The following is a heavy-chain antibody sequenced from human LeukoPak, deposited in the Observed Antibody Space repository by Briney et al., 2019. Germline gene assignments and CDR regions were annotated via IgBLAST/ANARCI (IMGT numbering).Heavy chain of an antibody. J-gene: IGHJ4*02. D-gene: IGHD3-10*01. V-gene: IGHV4-38-2*02. CDR1: GYSISSGFY. CDR2: IYHSGST. CDR3: ARGGTMVRGDPDY. Sequence: SETLSLTCTVSGYSISSGFYWGWIRQPPGKGLEWIGSIYHSGSTYYNPSLKSRVTISIDTSKNQFSLKLSSVTAADTAVYYCARGGTMVRGDPDYWGQGTLVTVSS.